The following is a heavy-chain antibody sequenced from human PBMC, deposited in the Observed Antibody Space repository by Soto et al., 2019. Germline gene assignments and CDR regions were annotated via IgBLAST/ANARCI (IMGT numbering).Heavy chain of an antibody. CDR2: INHSGST. CDR1: GGSFSGYY. D-gene: IGHD2-8*02. Sequence: QVQLQQWGAGLLKPSETLSLTCAVYGGSFSGYYWSWIRQPPGKGLEWIGEINHSGSTNYNPSLKCRVTISVDTSKNQFSLKLSSVTAADTAVYYCARGQSSLLLDCWGQGVLVTVPS. V-gene: IGHV4-34*01. CDR3: ARGQSSLLLDC. J-gene: IGHJ4*02.